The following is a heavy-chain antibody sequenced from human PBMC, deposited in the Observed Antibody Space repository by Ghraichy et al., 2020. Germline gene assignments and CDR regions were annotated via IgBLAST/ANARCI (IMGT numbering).Heavy chain of an antibody. D-gene: IGHD4-11*01. V-gene: IGHV3-23*01. CDR3: AKPTTVTFGPGYNWFDP. CDR2: IRATDDAT. J-gene: IGHJ5*02. CDR1: GFTFSSFA. Sequence: GESLNISCAASGFTFSSFAMSWIRQAPGKGLEWVSAIRATDDATYYADSVKGRFTISRDNSKNTLYLQMNGLRVEDTAIYYCAKPTTVTFGPGYNWFDPWGRGTLVTVSS.